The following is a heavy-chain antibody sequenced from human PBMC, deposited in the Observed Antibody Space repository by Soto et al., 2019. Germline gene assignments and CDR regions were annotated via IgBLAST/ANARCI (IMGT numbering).Heavy chain of an antibody. J-gene: IGHJ3*02. D-gene: IGHD3-9*01. CDR2: INWNGGST. Sequence: EVQLVESGGGVVRPGGSLRLSCAASGFTFDDYGMSWVRQAPGKGLEWVSGINWNGGSTGYADSVKGRFTISRDNAKNSLYLQMNSLRAEDTALYYCAREDYDILTGSLRAAFDIWGQGTMVTVSS. CDR1: GFTFDDYG. CDR3: AREDYDILTGSLRAAFDI. V-gene: IGHV3-20*04.